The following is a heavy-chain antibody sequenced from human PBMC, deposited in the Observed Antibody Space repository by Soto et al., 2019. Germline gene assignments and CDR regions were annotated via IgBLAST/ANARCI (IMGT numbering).Heavy chain of an antibody. D-gene: IGHD3-10*01. CDR1: GDTFNFYS. CDR3: ASSYGSGYRAFDY. Sequence: QVQLVQSGAEVKRPGSSVKVSCKASGDTFNFYSINWVRQAPGLGLEWMGRVNPIVRMSNYAQKFQGRVTMTTDKSTSTAYMELSSLRSEDTAIYYCASSYGSGYRAFDYWGPGALVTVYS. J-gene: IGHJ4*02. CDR2: VNPIVRMS. V-gene: IGHV1-69*02.